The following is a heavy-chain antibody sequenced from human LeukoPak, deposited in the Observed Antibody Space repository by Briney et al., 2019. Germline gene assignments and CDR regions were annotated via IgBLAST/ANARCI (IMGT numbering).Heavy chain of an antibody. V-gene: IGHV4-30-4*08. D-gene: IGHD6-13*01. Sequence: PSETLSLTCTVSGGSISSGDYYWSWIRQPPGKGLEWIGYIYYSGSTYYNPSLKSRVTISVDTSKNQFSLKLSSVTAADTAVYYCARTGPRQPKKFDYWGQGTLVTVSS. CDR1: GGSISSGDYY. J-gene: IGHJ4*02. CDR3: ARTGPRQPKKFDY. CDR2: IYYSGST.